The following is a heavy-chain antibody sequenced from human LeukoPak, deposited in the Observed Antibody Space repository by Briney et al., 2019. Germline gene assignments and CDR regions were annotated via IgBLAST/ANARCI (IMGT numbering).Heavy chain of an antibody. D-gene: IGHD3-22*01. CDR2: ISGSGGST. V-gene: IGHV3-23*01. J-gene: IGHJ4*02. CDR1: GFTFSSYA. CDR3: AKFLRYYDSSGYNYFDY. Sequence: GGSLRLSCAASGFTFSSYAMSWVRQAPGKGLEWVSVISGSGGSTYCADSVKGRFTISRDNSKNTLYLQMNSLRAEDTAVYYCAKFLRYYDSSGYNYFDYWGQGTLVTVSS.